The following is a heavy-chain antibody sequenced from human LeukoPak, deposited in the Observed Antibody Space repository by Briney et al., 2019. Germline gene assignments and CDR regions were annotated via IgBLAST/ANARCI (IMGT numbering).Heavy chain of an antibody. CDR3: ARGRWGSSWFRRFSVHAFDI. J-gene: IGHJ3*02. Sequence: ASVKVSCKASGGTFSNYAISWVRQAPGQGLEWMGWMNPNSGNTGYAQKFQGRVTITRNTSISTAYMELSSLRSEDTAVYYCARGRWGSSWFRRFSVHAFDIWGQGTMVTVSS. CDR1: GGTFSNYA. D-gene: IGHD6-13*01. CDR2: MNPNSGNT. V-gene: IGHV1-8*03.